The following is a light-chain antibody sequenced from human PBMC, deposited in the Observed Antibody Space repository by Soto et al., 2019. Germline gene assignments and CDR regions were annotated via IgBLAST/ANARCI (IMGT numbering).Light chain of an antibody. CDR2: QAS. J-gene: IGKJ1*01. CDR1: QRGTPW. Sequence: DIQMTQSPATLSASPGGRVTITWRARQRGTPWLAWYQQKPGKFPKLLIYQASSLERGVPLRFSGSASATEFTLTVSSLQPDDFATYYCQHYNSYSEAFGQGTKVE. CDR3: QHYNSYSEA. V-gene: IGKV1-5*03.